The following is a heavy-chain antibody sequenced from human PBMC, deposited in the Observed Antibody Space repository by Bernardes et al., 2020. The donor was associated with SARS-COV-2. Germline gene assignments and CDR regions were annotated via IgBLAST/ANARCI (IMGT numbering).Heavy chain of an antibody. Sequence: GGSLRLSCAASGFTFSSYDMHWVRQATGKGLEWVSGIGKAGDTYYLGSVKGRFTISRENGKNSLYLQMNNMRAGDTALYYCVRGAGGFDPWGQGTQVTVSS. CDR3: VRGAGGFDP. D-gene: IGHD6-13*01. V-gene: IGHV3-13*01. CDR1: GFTFSSYD. CDR2: IGKAGDT. J-gene: IGHJ5*02.